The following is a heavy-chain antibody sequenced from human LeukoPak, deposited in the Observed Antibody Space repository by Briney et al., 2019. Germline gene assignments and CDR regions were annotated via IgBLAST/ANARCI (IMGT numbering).Heavy chain of an antibody. J-gene: IGHJ4*02. V-gene: IGHV3-23*01. D-gene: IGHD2-2*01. Sequence: GGSLRLSCAASGFTFSSHALSWVRQAPGKGLEWVSSLSGSGYNTYYADSVKGRFTISRDNSKDTVYLQMNSLRAEDTAVYYCAKDPYGTRYFDYWGQGTLVAVSS. CDR3: AKDPYGTRYFDY. CDR1: GFTFSSHA. CDR2: LSGSGYNT.